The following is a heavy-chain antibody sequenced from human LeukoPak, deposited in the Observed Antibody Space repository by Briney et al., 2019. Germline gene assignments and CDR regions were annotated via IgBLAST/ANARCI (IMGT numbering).Heavy chain of an antibody. CDR1: GFTVSSNY. CDR3: ARDLPGSSSTDDAFDV. D-gene: IGHD6-13*01. J-gene: IGHJ3*01. Sequence: GGSLRLSCAASGFTVSSNYMSWVRQAPGKGLEWVSLIYSDGTTLYADSVKGRFTISRDNSKNTLYLQMNSLRAEDTAVYYCARDLPGSSSTDDAFDVWGQGTMVTVSS. CDR2: IYSDGTT. V-gene: IGHV3-53*01.